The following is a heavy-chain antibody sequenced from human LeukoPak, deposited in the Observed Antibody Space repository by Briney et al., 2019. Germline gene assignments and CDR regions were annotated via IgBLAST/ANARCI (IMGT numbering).Heavy chain of an antibody. CDR3: TKEGADYSNYGAAFDI. Sequence: SGGSLRLSCAASGFTFSSYGMHWVRQAPGKGLEWVAFISFDGSKNYHADSVKGRFTISRDNSKNTLYLQTNSLRAEDTAVYYCTKEGADYSNYGAAFDIWGQGTPVTVSS. CDR1: GFTFSSYG. J-gene: IGHJ4*02. V-gene: IGHV3-30*02. D-gene: IGHD4-11*01. CDR2: ISFDGSKN.